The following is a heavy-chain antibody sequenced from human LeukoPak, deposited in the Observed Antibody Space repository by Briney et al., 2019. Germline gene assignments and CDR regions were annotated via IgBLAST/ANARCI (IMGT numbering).Heavy chain of an antibody. Sequence: SETLSLTCAVYGGSFSGYYWSWIRQPPGKGLEWIGEINHGGSTNYNPSLKSRVTISVDTSKNQFSLKLSSVTAADTAVYYCARGRYPGSYGSADFDYWGQGTLVTVSS. CDR2: INHGGST. CDR3: ARGRYPGSYGSADFDY. D-gene: IGHD5-18*01. V-gene: IGHV4-34*01. J-gene: IGHJ4*02. CDR1: GGSFSGYY.